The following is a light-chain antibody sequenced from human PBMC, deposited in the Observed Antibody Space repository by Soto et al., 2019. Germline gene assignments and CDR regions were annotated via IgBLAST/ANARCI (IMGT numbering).Light chain of an antibody. CDR1: QSISSW. J-gene: IGKJ1*01. CDR2: KAS. Sequence: DIQMTQSPSTLSASVGDRVTITCRASQSISSWLAWYQQKPGKAPKLLIYKASSLESGVPSRFSGIGSGTEFTRNTSTLPPDDFAAYYCQQYNSYWAFGQGTKVEIK. CDR3: QQYNSYWA. V-gene: IGKV1-5*03.